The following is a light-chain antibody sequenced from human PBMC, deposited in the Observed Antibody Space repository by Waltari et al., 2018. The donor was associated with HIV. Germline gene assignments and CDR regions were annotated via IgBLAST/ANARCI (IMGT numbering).Light chain of an antibody. V-gene: IGKV3-20*01. CDR1: QSVISSH. J-gene: IGKJ4*01. CDR2: GAT. CDR3: QHYGSSPQVT. Sequence: EIVLTQSPGTLSLSPGERATLSCGASQSVISSHLAWYQQKPGQAPRLLIYGATSRATGIPDSFSGSGSATDFTLSIRRLEPEDFAMYYCQHYGSSPQVTFGGGTKVEIK.